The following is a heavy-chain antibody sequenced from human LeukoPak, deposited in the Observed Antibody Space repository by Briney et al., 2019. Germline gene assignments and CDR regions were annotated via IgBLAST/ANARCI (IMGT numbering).Heavy chain of an antibody. CDR1: GFTFSNYA. CDR2: VSYDGSNK. CDR3: ANLRGRGAYACSGSGCYSY. V-gene: IGHV3-30*04. J-gene: IGHJ4*02. D-gene: IGHD2-15*01. Sequence: GGSLRLSCAASGFTFSNYAMHWVRQAPGKGLEWVAVVSYDGSNKYYADSVKGRFTISRDNSENTLYLQMNSLRADDTAVYYCANLRGRGAYACSGSGCYSYWGQGTLVTVSP.